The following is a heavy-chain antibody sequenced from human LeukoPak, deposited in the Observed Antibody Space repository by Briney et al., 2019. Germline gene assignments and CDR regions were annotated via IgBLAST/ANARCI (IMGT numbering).Heavy chain of an antibody. CDR3: AKSPGWLQFNFDY. CDR2: ISWNSGSI. V-gene: IGHV3-9*01. Sequence: GRSLRLSCAASGFTFDDYAMHWVRQAPGKGLEWVSGISWNSGSIGYADSVKGRFTISGDNAKNSLYLQMNSLRAEDTALYYCAKSPGWLQFNFDYWGQGTLVTVSS. CDR1: GFTFDDYA. D-gene: IGHD5-24*01. J-gene: IGHJ4*02.